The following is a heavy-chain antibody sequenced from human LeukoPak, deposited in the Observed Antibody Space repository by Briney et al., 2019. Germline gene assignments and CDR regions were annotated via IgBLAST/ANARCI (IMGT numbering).Heavy chain of an antibody. Sequence: ASVKVSCKASGYTFTGYYMHWVRQAPGQGLEWMGWINPNSGGTNYAQKFQGRVTMNRDTSISTAYMELSRLRSDDTAVYYCARDLKMGYSSGRYSWGTGSSNDYWGQGTLVSVSS. V-gene: IGHV1-2*02. CDR2: INPNSGGT. CDR1: GYTFTGYY. CDR3: ARDLKMGYSSGRYSWGTGSSNDY. D-gene: IGHD6-19*01. J-gene: IGHJ4*02.